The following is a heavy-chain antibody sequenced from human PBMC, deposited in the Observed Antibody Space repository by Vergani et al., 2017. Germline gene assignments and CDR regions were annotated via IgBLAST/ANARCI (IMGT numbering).Heavy chain of an antibody. CDR3: ARGVLGLMYRHNWFGR. CDR2: MNPKSGNT. V-gene: IGHV1-8*01. J-gene: IGHJ5*02. Sequence: QEQLVQSGAEVRKPGASVKVSCKASGYNFTSFDINWVRLATGQGLEWVGWMNPKSGNTAYAAKFQGRITMTRDSSTDTAFMEMKSLRSEDAAIYFCARGVLGLMYRHNWFGRWGQGTVVTVSS. CDR1: GYNFTSFD. D-gene: IGHD2-8*01.